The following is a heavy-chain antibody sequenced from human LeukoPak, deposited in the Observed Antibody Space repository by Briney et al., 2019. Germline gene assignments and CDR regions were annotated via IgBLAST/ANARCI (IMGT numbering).Heavy chain of an antibody. CDR3: AKGYSSIRSVYYFDY. V-gene: IGHV3-23*01. Sequence: QPGASLRLSCAASGFTFTSYAMSWVRQAPGKGLEWVSGISGSGGSTYYADSVKGRFTISRDNSKNTLYLQMNSLRAEDTAVYYCAKGYSSIRSVYYFDYWGQGTLVTVSS. D-gene: IGHD6-13*01. CDR2: ISGSGGST. J-gene: IGHJ4*02. CDR1: GFTFTSYA.